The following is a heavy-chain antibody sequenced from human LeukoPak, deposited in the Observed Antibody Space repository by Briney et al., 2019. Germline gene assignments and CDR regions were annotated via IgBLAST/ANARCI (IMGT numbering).Heavy chain of an antibody. V-gene: IGHV3-74*01. D-gene: IGHD2-8*01. CDR2: INSDGSST. CDR3: ASAIRDLVVGGNGRYYMDV. CDR1: GFTFSSYW. J-gene: IGHJ6*03. Sequence: GGSLRLSCAASGFTFSSYWMHWVRQAPGKGLVWVSRINSDGSSTSYADSVKGRFTISRDNAKNTLYLQMNSLRAEDTAVYYCASAIRDLVVGGNGRYYMDVWGKGTTVTVSS.